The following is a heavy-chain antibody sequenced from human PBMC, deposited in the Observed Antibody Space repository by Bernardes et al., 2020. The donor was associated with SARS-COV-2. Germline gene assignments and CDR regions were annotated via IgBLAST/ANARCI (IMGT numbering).Heavy chain of an antibody. V-gene: IGHV3-64*01. CDR2: ISSNGDRT. J-gene: IGHJ5*02. Sequence: GGSLRLSCAASGFTFSDYAIHWVRQAPGKGLEHVSAISSNGDRTSYANSVKGRFTISRDNSRNTVYLQMGSLRPEDMAVYYCARVPVAGTFGWFDPWGQGTLVTVSS. CDR3: ARVPVAGTFGWFDP. CDR1: GFTFSDYA. D-gene: IGHD6-19*01.